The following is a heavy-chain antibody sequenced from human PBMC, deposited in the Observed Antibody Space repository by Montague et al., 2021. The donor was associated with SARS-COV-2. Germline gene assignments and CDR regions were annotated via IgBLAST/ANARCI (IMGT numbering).Heavy chain of an antibody. Sequence: SLRLSCAASGFTFNTYAMIWVRQAPGRGLEWVSAIYVSGSTFYADSVKGRFTISRDNSENTLSLQMNSLRGEDTAVYYCARKGLSGYSPGAFDFWGQGTLVTVSS. J-gene: IGHJ4*02. CDR3: ARKGLSGYSPGAFDF. CDR1: GFTFNTYA. D-gene: IGHD3-22*01. CDR2: IYVSGST. V-gene: IGHV3-23*05.